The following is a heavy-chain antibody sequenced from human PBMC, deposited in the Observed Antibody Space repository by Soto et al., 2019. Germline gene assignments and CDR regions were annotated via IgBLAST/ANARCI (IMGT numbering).Heavy chain of an antibody. D-gene: IGHD3-22*01. Sequence: QITLKESGPTLVKPTQTLTLTCTFSGFSLSTGGVGVGWIRQPPGKALEWLARIYWDDDKRYSPSLRRRLTVTKDASKNEGVLTLTIMDPVDTATYYCAHRHYFDSSSYLFDHWGEGSLVTVSS. J-gene: IGHJ4*02. CDR1: GFSLSTGGVG. CDR3: AHRHYFDSSSYLFDH. CDR2: IYWDDDK. V-gene: IGHV2-5*02.